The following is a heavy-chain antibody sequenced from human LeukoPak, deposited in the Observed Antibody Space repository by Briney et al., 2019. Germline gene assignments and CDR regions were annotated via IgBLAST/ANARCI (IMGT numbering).Heavy chain of an antibody. Sequence: GGSLRLSCAASGFTFSSYAMSWVRQAPGKGLEWVSAISGSGGSTYYADSVKGRFTISRDNSKNTLYLQMNSLRTEDTAVYYCAKDWDYYDSSGYSYWGQGTLVTVSS. CDR3: AKDWDYYDSSGYSY. CDR2: ISGSGGST. CDR1: GFTFSSYA. D-gene: IGHD3-22*01. V-gene: IGHV3-23*01. J-gene: IGHJ4*02.